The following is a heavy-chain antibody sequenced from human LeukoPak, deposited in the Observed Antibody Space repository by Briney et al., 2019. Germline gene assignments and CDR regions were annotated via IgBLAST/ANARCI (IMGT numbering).Heavy chain of an antibody. J-gene: IGHJ4*02. CDR1: GGTFSSYA. CDR2: IIPILGIA. Sequence: PVKVSCKASGGTFSSYAISWVRQAPGQGLEWMGRIIPILGIANYAQKFQGRVTITADKSTSTAYMELSSLRSEDTAVYYCARSRQASYCGGDCYSTPTLHLDYWGQGTRVTVSS. CDR3: ARSRQASYCGGDCYSTPTLHLDY. V-gene: IGHV1-69*04. D-gene: IGHD2-21*02.